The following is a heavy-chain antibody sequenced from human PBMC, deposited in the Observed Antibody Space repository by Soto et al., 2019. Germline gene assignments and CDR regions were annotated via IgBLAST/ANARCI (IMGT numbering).Heavy chain of an antibody. Sequence: PSQTLSLTCAISGDSVSSNSAAWNWIRQSPSRGLEWLGRTYYRSKWYNDYAVSVKSRITINPDTSKNQFSLQLNSVTPEDTAVYYCARVYCSSTSCYIFNWFDPWGQGTLVTVSS. J-gene: IGHJ5*02. CDR3: ARVYCSSTSCYIFNWFDP. D-gene: IGHD2-2*02. CDR1: GDSVSSNSAA. V-gene: IGHV6-1*01. CDR2: TYYRSKWYN.